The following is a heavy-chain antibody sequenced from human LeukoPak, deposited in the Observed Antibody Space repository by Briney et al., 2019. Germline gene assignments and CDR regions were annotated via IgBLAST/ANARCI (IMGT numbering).Heavy chain of an antibody. Sequence: AETLSLTCTVSGYSISRGYSWGWIRQPPGKGLEWIGNIYHSGSTNYSPSLKSRVTISVDTSKNQFSLKLSSVTAADTAVYFCAREDYYNSGGYYLDYWGQGTLVTVSS. D-gene: IGHD3-22*01. V-gene: IGHV4-38-2*02. J-gene: IGHJ4*02. CDR2: IYHSGST. CDR3: AREDYYNSGGYYLDY. CDR1: GYSISRGYS.